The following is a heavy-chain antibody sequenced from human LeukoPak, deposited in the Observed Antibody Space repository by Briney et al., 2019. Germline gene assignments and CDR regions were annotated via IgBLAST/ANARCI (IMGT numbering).Heavy chain of an antibody. Sequence: ASVEVSCKASGYTFTGYYMHWVRQAPGQGLEWMGWINPNSGGTNYAQKFQGRVTMTRDTSISTVYMELSSLRSEDTAVYYCARDWIDGVVDYWGQGTLVTVSS. D-gene: IGHD2-2*03. V-gene: IGHV1-2*02. CDR1: GYTFTGYY. CDR2: INPNSGGT. CDR3: ARDWIDGVVDY. J-gene: IGHJ4*02.